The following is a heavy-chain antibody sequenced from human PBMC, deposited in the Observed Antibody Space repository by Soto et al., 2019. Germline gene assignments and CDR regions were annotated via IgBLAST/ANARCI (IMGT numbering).Heavy chain of an antibody. CDR3: HVWAWTVTTNYHYGADA. D-gene: IGHD1-1*01. J-gene: IGHJ6*02. V-gene: IGHV3-21*01. CDR1: NFTFSIYT. CDR2: IVSVGDQI. Sequence: PGGSLRLSCAASNFTFSIYTMNWVRQAPGKGLEWVSSIVSVGDQIYYADSVKGRFTISRDSANHSLYLQMNSLRAEDTAVYYCHVWAWTVTTNYHYGADAWGQGTTVTVSS.